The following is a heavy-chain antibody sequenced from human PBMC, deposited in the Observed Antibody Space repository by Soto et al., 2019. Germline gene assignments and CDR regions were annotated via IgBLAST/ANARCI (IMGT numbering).Heavy chain of an antibody. CDR2: IYYSGST. V-gene: IGHV4-31*03. CDR3: ARQSGGYYYYGMDV. CDR1: GGSINSGDYY. Sequence: PSETLSLTCTVSGGSINSGDYYWSWIRQHPGKGLEWIGYIYYSGSTYYNPSLKSRVTISVDTSKNQFSLKLSSVTAADSAIYYCARQSGGYYYYGMDVWGQGTTVTVSS. D-gene: IGHD1-26*01. J-gene: IGHJ6*02.